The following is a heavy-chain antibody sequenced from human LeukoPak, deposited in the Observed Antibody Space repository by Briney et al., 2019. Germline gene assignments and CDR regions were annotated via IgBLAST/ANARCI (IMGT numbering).Heavy chain of an antibody. D-gene: IGHD6-13*01. CDR3: ARDSSLNIAAAGTFDY. CDR1: GYTFTSYG. V-gene: IGHV1-18*01. J-gene: IGHJ4*02. CDR2: ISAYNGNT. Sequence: ASVKVSCKASGYTFTSYGISWVRQAPGQGLEWMGWISAYNGNTNYAQKLQGRVTMTTDTSTSTAYMELRSLRSDDTAVYYCARDSSLNIAAAGTFDYWGQGTLVTVFS.